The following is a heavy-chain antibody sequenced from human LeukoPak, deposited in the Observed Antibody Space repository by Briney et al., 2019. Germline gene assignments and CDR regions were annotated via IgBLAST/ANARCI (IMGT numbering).Heavy chain of an antibody. CDR3: ATSPTTIFGVVIDY. Sequence: GGSLRLSCAASGFTFSSYWMSWVRQAPGKGLEWVANIKQDGGEKYYVDSVKGRFTISRDNAKNSLYLQMNSLRAEDTAVYYCATSPTTIFGVVIDYWGQGTLVTVSS. J-gene: IGHJ4*02. V-gene: IGHV3-7*01. D-gene: IGHD3-3*01. CDR2: IKQDGGEK. CDR1: GFTFSSYW.